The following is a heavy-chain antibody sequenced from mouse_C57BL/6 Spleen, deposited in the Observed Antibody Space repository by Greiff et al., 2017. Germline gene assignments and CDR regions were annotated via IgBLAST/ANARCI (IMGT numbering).Heavy chain of an antibody. CDR2: IWRGGST. V-gene: IGHV2-2*01. Sequence: QVQLQQSGPGLVQPSQSLSITCTVSGFSLTSYGVHWVRQSPGKGLEWLGVIWRGGSTDYNAAFISRLSISKDNSKSEVFFKMNSLQADDTAIYYCARGECVNRDYAMDYWGQGTSVTVSS. CDR1: GFSLTSYG. CDR3: ARGECVNRDYAMDY. J-gene: IGHJ4*01.